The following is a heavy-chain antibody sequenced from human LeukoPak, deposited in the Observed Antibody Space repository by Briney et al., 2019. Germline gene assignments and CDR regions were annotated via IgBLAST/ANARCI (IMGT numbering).Heavy chain of an antibody. V-gene: IGHV4-4*02. Sequence: PSETLSLTCAVSGGSISSSNWWSWVRQPPGEGLEWIGEIYHSGSTNYNPSLKSRVTISVDKSKNQFSLKLSSVTAADTAVYYCARLDYYDSSGPYFDYWGQGTLVTVSS. J-gene: IGHJ4*02. CDR2: IYHSGST. CDR3: ARLDYYDSSGPYFDY. CDR1: GGSISSSNW. D-gene: IGHD3-22*01.